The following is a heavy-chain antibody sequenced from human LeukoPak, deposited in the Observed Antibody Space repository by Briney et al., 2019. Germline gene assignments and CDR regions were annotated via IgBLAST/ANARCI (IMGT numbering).Heavy chain of an antibody. J-gene: IGHJ5*02. Sequence: SETLSLTCTVSGGSISSSSYYWGWIRQPPGKGLEWIGSIYYSGSTYYNPSLKSRVTISVDTSKNQLSLKLSSVTAADTAVYYCARQTHIVVVVAAINWFDPWGQGTLVTVSS. CDR2: IYYSGST. CDR3: ARQTHIVVVVAAINWFDP. D-gene: IGHD2-15*01. CDR1: GGSISSSSYY. V-gene: IGHV4-39*01.